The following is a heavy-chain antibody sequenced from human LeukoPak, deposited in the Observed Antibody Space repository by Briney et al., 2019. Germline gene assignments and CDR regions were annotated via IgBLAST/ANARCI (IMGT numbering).Heavy chain of an antibody. D-gene: IGHD6-13*01. V-gene: IGHV1-3*01. Sequence: ASVKVSCKASGYTFTSYAMHWVRQAPGQRLEWKGWINAGNGNTKYSQKFQGRVTITRDTSASTAYMELSSLRSEDTAVYYCARASSQGWFDPWGQGTLVTVSS. CDR2: INAGNGNT. J-gene: IGHJ5*02. CDR1: GYTFTSYA. CDR3: ARASSQGWFDP.